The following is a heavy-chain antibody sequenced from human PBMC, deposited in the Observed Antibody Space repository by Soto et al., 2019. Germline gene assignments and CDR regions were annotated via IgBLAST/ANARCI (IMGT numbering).Heavy chain of an antibody. CDR1: GFTFSSYG. CDR2: ISYDGSNK. J-gene: IGHJ4*02. CDR3: AKDIREAVAGPRAPYFDY. Sequence: PGGSLRLSCAASGFTFSSYGMHWVRQAPGKGLEWVAVISYDGSNKYYADSVKGRFTISRDNSKNTLYLQMNSLRAEDTAVYYCAKDIREAVAGPRAPYFDYWGQGTLVTVSS. V-gene: IGHV3-30*18. D-gene: IGHD6-19*01.